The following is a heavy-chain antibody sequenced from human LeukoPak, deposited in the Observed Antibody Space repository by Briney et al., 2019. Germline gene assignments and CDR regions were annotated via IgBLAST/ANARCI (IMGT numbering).Heavy chain of an antibody. CDR1: GFTLSNYV. J-gene: IGHJ6*03. V-gene: IGHV3-23*01. CDR2: ISGSGGST. CDR3: TKELHDFTDYYMDV. Sequence: GGSLRLSCAASGFTLSNYVITWVRQAPGKGLEWVSGISGSGGSTYYADSVKGRFTISRDNSKNTLYLQMNSLRAEDTAIYYCTKELHDFTDYYMDVWGKGTTVTVSS. D-gene: IGHD3-3*01.